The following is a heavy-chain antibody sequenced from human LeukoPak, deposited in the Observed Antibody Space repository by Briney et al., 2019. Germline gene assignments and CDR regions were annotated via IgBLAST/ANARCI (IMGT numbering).Heavy chain of an antibody. V-gene: IGHV3-72*01. CDR2: TRNKDNSFRT. Sequence: QPGGSLRLSCAVSGFTFSDHYMDWVRQAPGKGLEWVGRTRNKDNSFRTEYAASVKGRFTISRDDSKNSLYLQMNSLKTEDTAVYYCARAGDYCSTGDLWGQGTLVTVSS. CDR1: GFTFSDHY. J-gene: IGHJ5*02. D-gene: IGHD2-21*01. CDR3: ARAGDYCSTGDL.